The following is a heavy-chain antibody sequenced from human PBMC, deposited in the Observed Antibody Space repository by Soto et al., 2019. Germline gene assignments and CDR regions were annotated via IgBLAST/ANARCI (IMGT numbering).Heavy chain of an antibody. V-gene: IGHV4-30-4*01. Sequence: SLTCTVSGGSINTGDYYWTWIRQPRGKGLEWIGYIYYSGTTYYNPSLRSRVSLSLDTSKNHFSLRLTSVTAADTAVYYCARGVDFEGFSPYGMDVWGQGTTVTVSS. CDR3: ARGVDFEGFSPYGMDV. J-gene: IGHJ6*02. D-gene: IGHD3-3*01. CDR1: GGSINTGDYY. CDR2: IYYSGTT.